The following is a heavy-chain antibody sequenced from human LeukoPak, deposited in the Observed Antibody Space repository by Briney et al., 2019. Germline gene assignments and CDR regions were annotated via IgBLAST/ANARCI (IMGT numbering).Heavy chain of an antibody. J-gene: IGHJ4*02. CDR1: GFTFSSYA. D-gene: IGHD6-19*01. V-gene: IGHV3-23*01. CDR2: ISGSGGST. Sequence: GGSLRLSCAASGFTFSSYAVSWVRQAPGKGLEWVSTISGSGGSTNYADSAKGRFTIPRDNSKNTLHLQMNSLRAEDTAVYHCAKDRGSGWGIDYWGQGTLVTVSS. CDR3: AKDRGSGWGIDY.